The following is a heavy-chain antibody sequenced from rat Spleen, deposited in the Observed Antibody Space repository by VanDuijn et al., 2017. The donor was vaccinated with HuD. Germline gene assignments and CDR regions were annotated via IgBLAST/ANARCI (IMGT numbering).Heavy chain of an antibody. CDR3: ARRHFGYTDYFDY. CDR1: GFTFSDYF. J-gene: IGHJ2*01. CDR2: ISYADTSGHSGT. D-gene: IGHD1-4*01. Sequence: EVQLVESGGGLVQPGRSLKLSCAASGFTFSDYFMAWVRQAPAKGLEWVATISYADTSGHSGTYYRDSVKGRFTISRDNAKRTLSLQMDSLRSEDTATYYCARRHFGYTDYFDYWGQGVMVTVSS. V-gene: IGHV5-29*01.